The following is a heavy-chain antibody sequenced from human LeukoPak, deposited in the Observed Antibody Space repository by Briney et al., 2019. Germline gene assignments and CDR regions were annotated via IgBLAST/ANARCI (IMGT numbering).Heavy chain of an antibody. V-gene: IGHV4-39*01. CDR2: IYYSGST. Sequence: SETLSLTCSVSGGSISSNSYCWDWIRQPPGKGLEWIGTIYYSGSTSYNPSLKSRVTISVDTSRSQFSLKLSSVTAADTAVYYCARHLSGTYYRFDYWGQGTLVTVSS. CDR3: ARHLSGTYYRFDY. CDR1: GGSISSNSYC. D-gene: IGHD1-26*01. J-gene: IGHJ4*02.